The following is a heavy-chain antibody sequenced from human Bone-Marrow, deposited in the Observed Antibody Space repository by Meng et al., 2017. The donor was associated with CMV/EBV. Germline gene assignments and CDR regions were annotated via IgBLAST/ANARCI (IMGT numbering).Heavy chain of an antibody. V-gene: IGHV4-4*02. J-gene: IGHJ4*02. CDR1: GGSISSSNW. Sequence: SETLSLTCAVSGGSISSSNWWSWVRQPPGKGLEWIGEIYHSGSTNYNPSLKSRVTISVDKSKNQFSLKLSSVTAADTAVYYCAKAGRDNFWNPSFDSWGQGTLVTVSS. CDR2: IYHSGST. CDR3: AKAGRDNFWNPSFDS. D-gene: IGHD3-16*01.